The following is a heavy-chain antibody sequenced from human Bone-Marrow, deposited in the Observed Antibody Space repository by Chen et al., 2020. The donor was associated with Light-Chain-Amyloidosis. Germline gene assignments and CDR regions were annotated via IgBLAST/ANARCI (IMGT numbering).Heavy chain of an antibody. V-gene: IGHV5-51*01. D-gene: IGHD5-12*01. Sequence: EVQLEHSGPEVKKPGESLKISCKGSGYTFPNYWIGWVRQMPGKGLEWMGVIYPDDSDARYSPSFEGQVTISAGKSITTAYLQWRSLEASDTAMYYCARRRDGYNFDYWGQGTLVTVSS. CDR2: IYPDDSDA. CDR1: GYTFPNYW. J-gene: IGHJ4*02. CDR3: ARRRDGYNFDY.